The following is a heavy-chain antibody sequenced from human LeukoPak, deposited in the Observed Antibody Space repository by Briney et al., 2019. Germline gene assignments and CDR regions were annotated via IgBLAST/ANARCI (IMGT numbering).Heavy chain of an antibody. J-gene: IGHJ4*02. CDR1: GGSISSGGYY. D-gene: IGHD5-24*01. Sequence: SETLSLTCTVSGGSISSGGYYWSWIRQHPGKGLEWIGYIYSSGSTYQSPSLKSRVTISGDTSKNQFSLKLSSVTAAGTAVYYCAREVETGGLRYFDSWGQGTLVTVSS. V-gene: IGHV4-31*03. CDR2: IYSSGST. CDR3: AREVETGGLRYFDS.